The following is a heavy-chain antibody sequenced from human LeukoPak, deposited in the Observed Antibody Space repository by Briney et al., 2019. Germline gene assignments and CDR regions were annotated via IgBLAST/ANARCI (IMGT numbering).Heavy chain of an antibody. Sequence: PSETLSLACAVSGGSMNSHYWSWIRQPPGKGLEWIGCIYYSGKTYYSPSLHSRVTMSVDTSKSHFSLKLTSVTAADTAVYYCARLLNNDSSGDPDTFDVWGRGTLVTVSS. J-gene: IGHJ3*01. V-gene: IGHV4-59*11. CDR3: ARLLNNDSSGDPDTFDV. D-gene: IGHD3-22*01. CDR1: GGSMNSHY. CDR2: IYYSGKT.